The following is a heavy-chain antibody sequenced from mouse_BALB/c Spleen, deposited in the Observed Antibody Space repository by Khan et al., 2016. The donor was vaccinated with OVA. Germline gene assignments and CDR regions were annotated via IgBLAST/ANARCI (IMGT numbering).Heavy chain of an antibody. CDR3: RRAGYGAFAY. CDR1: GYIFTNYW. D-gene: IGHD2-2*01. CDR2: IYPGNSDT. J-gene: IGHJ3*01. Sequence: VQLKQSGTVLARPGASVKMSCKASGYIFTNYWMHWVNQRPGQGLEWIGGIYPGNSDTSYNQKVKGKAKLTAVTSASTAYIELSSLTTEDSAVYYCRRAGYGAFAYWGQGTPVTVSA. V-gene: IGHV1-5*01.